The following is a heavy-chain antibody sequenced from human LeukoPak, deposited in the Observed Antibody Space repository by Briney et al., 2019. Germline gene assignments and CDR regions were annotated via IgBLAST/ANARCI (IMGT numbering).Heavy chain of an antibody. CDR2: INPNSGGT. J-gene: IGHJ3*02. Sequence: ASVKVSCKAFGYTFTGYYMHWVRQAPGQGLEWMGWINPNSGGTNYAQKFQGRVTMTRDTSISTAYMELSRLRSDDTAVYYCARDLSTFGDYDAFDIWGQGTMVTVSS. CDR1: GYTFTGYY. D-gene: IGHD4-17*01. CDR3: ARDLSTFGDYDAFDI. V-gene: IGHV1-2*02.